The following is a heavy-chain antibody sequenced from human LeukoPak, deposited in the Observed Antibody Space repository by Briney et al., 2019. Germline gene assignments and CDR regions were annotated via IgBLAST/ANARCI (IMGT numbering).Heavy chain of an antibody. CDR2: IYYSGST. CDR3: AYGQKLFDY. V-gene: IGHV4-39*01. Sequence: SETLSLTCTVSGGSISSSSYYWGWIRQPPGKGLEWIGSIYYSGSTYYNPSLENRVTISVDTSKNQFSLKLSSVTAADTAVYYCAYGQKLFDYWGQGTLVTVSS. J-gene: IGHJ4*02. D-gene: IGHD3-10*01. CDR1: GGSISSSSYY.